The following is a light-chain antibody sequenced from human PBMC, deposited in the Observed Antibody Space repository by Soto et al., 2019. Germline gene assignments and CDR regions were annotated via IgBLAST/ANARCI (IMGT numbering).Light chain of an antibody. CDR3: QQYNNWPPIT. V-gene: IGKV3-15*01. CDR1: QSVSSI. Sequence: EIVLTQSPGTLSLSPGERATLFCGASQSVSSIFLAWYQQKPGQAPRLLIYGASTRATGIPARFSGSGSGTEFTLTISSLQSEDFAVYYCQQYNNWPPITFGQGTRLEIK. J-gene: IGKJ5*01. CDR2: GAS.